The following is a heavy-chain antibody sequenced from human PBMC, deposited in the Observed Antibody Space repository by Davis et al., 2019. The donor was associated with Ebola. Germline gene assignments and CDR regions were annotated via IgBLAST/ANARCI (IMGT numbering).Heavy chain of an antibody. CDR1: GFTFSNYV. D-gene: IGHD3-16*01. V-gene: IGHV3-23*01. J-gene: IGHJ6*04. CDR2: IGGRSGTI. Sequence: GESLKISCAASGFTFSNYVMSWVRQAPGKGLEWVSGIGGRSGTIYYAASVKGRFTISRDNSKNTLYLQMNSLRAEDTAVYYCARDLGGMDVWGKGTTVTVSS. CDR3: ARDLGGMDV.